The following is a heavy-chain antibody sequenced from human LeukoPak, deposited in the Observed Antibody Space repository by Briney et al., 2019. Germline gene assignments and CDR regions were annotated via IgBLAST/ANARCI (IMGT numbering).Heavy chain of an antibody. CDR3: ARAGYDSSGHYSDY. V-gene: IGHV4-39*07. CDR1: GGSISYSSYY. J-gene: IGHJ4*02. Sequence: PSETLSLTCTVSGGSISYSSYYWGWIRQPPGKGLEWIGSIHYSGSTYYNPSLKSRVTISVDTSKNQFSLKLSSVTAADTAVYYCARAGYDSSGHYSDYWGQGTLVTVSS. CDR2: IHYSGST. D-gene: IGHD3-22*01.